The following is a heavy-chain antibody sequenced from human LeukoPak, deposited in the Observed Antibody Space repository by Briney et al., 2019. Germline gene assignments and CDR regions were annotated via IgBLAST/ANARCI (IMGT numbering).Heavy chain of an antibody. Sequence: SQTLSLTCAISGDSVSSNSAAGNWIRQSPSRGLEWLGRTYYRSKWFNDYAVSVKSRITVNPDTSKNQFSLQLSSVTPEDTALYYCARDTGAAISTFDIWGQGTMVTVSS. V-gene: IGHV6-1*01. CDR3: ARDTGAAISTFDI. CDR2: TYYRSKWFN. J-gene: IGHJ3*02. CDR1: GDSVSSNSAA. D-gene: IGHD2-2*01.